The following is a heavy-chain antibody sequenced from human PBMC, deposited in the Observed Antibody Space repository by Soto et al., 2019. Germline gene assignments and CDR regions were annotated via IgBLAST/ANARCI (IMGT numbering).Heavy chain of an antibody. CDR1: GFTFSSYP. V-gene: IGHV3-30-3*01. J-gene: IGHJ4*02. CDR3: AREGPDSGSYYDY. CDR2: ISYNGSNK. Sequence: QVQLVESGGGVVQPGRSLRLSCAASGFTFSSYPMHWVRQAPGKGLEWVAVISYNGSNKYYADSVKGRFTISRDNSKNTLYLQMNSLRGEDTAVYHCAREGPDSGSYYDYWGQGTLVTVSS. D-gene: IGHD1-26*01.